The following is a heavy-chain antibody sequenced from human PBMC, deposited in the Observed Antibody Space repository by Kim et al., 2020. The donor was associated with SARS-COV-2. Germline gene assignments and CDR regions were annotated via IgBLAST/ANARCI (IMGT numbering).Heavy chain of an antibody. J-gene: IGHJ6*02. V-gene: IGHV3-48*02. CDR1: GFSFSGYD. CDR2: IRNSGSTI. D-gene: IGHD3-16*01. CDR3: ARVGLLGAYNMGV. Sequence: GGSLRLSCVVSGFSFSGYDMNWVRQAPGKGLEWVSYIRNSGSTIWYADSVKGRFTISRDNAKNSLYLQMNSLRDEDTAVYYCARVGLLGAYNMGVWGQGTTVTVS.